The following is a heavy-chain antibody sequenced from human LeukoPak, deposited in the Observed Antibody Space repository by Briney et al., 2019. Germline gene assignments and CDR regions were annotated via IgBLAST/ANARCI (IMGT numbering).Heavy chain of an antibody. CDR1: GGSISSGGYY. Sequence: SETLSLTCTVSGGSISSGGYYWSWIRQPPGKGLEWIGYIYHSGSTYYNPSLKSRVTISVDTSKNQFSLKLSSVTAADTAVYYCARDQTGSSWYQIPLYYWGQGTLVTVSS. D-gene: IGHD6-13*01. CDR3: ARDQTGSSWYQIPLYY. CDR2: IYHSGST. V-gene: IGHV4-30-2*01. J-gene: IGHJ4*02.